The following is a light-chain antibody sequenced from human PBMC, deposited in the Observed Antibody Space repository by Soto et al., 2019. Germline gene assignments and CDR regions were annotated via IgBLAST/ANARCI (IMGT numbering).Light chain of an antibody. CDR1: SSNIGNNY. CDR3: AAWDDSLSGLVV. Sequence: QSVLTQPPSASGTPGQRVTISCSGSSSNIGNNYVYWYQQVPGTAPKLLIYRDNQRPSGVPDRFSGSKSGTSASLAISGLRSEDEADYYCAAWDDSLSGLVVFGGGTKVTVL. V-gene: IGLV1-47*01. CDR2: RDN. J-gene: IGLJ2*01.